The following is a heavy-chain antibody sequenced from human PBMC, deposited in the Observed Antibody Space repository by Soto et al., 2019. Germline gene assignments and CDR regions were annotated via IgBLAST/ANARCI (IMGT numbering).Heavy chain of an antibody. D-gene: IGHD1-26*01. V-gene: IGHV1-69*13. CDR3: ARGYSGSYYFDY. J-gene: IGHJ4*02. CDR2: IIPIFGTA. Sequence: SGKVSFKACGGPFSSYAISWVRQAPGQGLEWMGGIIPIFGTANYAQKFQGRVTITADESTSTAYMELSSLRSEDTAVYYCARGYSGSYYFDYWGQGTMVTVSS. CDR1: GGPFSSYA.